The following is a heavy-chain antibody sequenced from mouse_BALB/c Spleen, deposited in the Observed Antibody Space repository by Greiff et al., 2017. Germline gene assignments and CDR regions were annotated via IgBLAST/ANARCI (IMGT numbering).Heavy chain of an antibody. V-gene: IGHV1-26*01. CDR3: ARKDYGSYYAMDY. CDR1: GYSFTGYT. J-gene: IGHJ4*01. D-gene: IGHD1-1*01. Sequence: LVEPGASMKISCKASGYSFTGYTMNWVKQSHGKNLEWIGLINPYNGGTSYNQKFKGKATLTVDKSSSTAYMELLSLTSEDSAVYYCARKDYGSYYAMDYWGQGTSVTVSS. CDR2: INPYNGGT.